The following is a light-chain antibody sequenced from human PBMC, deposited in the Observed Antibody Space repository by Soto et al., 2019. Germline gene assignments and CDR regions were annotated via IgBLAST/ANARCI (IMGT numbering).Light chain of an antibody. CDR2: AAS. V-gene: IGKV1-9*01. Sequence: DIQLTQSPSFLSASVGDRVTITCRASQGISSYLAWYQQKPGKAPKLLIYAASTLQSGVPSSFSGSESGTEFTLTISSLQPEDFATYYCQQLNSYPPSLTFGGGTKVDIK. CDR3: QQLNSYPPSLT. J-gene: IGKJ4*01. CDR1: QGISSY.